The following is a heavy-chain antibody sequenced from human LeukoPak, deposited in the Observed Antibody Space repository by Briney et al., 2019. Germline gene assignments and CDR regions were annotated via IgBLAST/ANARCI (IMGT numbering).Heavy chain of an antibody. CDR1: GVSISSSSYY. Sequence: SETLSLTCNVSGVSISSSSYYWGWIRQPPGKGLEWIGSIYSSGSTYYNSSLKSRVTISIDTSKNQFSLKLSSVTAADTAVYYCARTTGYSSGWYDYWGQGTLVTVSS. J-gene: IGHJ4*02. V-gene: IGHV4-39*07. CDR2: IYSSGST. D-gene: IGHD6-19*01. CDR3: ARTTGYSSGWYDY.